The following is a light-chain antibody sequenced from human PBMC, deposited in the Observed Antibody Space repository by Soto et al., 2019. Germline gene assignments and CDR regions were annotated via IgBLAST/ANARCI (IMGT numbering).Light chain of an antibody. Sequence: DIHMTQSPSTLPASVGDRVTITCRASQNIRTWLSWYQQKPGKAPNLLIFDASSLHSGVPSRFSGSGSGTEFTLTITTLQPDDFATYYCQHSHPSPGPFGQGTQVDI. CDR2: DAS. CDR1: QNIRTW. J-gene: IGKJ1*01. V-gene: IGKV1-5*01. CDR3: QHSHPSPGP.